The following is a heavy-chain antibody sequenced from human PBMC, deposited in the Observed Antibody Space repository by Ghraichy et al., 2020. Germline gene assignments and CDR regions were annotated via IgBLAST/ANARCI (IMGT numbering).Heavy chain of an antibody. CDR2: INAGNGNT. J-gene: IGHJ4*02. Sequence: ASVKVSCKASGYTFTSYAMHWVRQAPGQRLEWMGWINAGNGNTKYSQKFQGRVTITRDTSASTAYMELSSLRSEDTAVYYCARATGDGYSYVIGDWGQGTLVTVSS. CDR1: GYTFTSYA. D-gene: IGHD5-24*01. CDR3: ARATGDGYSYVIGD. V-gene: IGHV1-3*01.